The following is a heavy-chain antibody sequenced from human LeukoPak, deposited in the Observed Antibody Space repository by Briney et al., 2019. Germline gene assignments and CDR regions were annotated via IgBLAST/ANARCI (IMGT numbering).Heavy chain of an antibody. V-gene: IGHV3-23*01. D-gene: IGHD4-17*01. Sequence: GGSLRLSCAASGFTFNNYAVIWVRQAPGKGLEWVSAISGSGGSTYYADSVKGRFTISRDNSKNTLFLQMISLRAEDTAVYYCAKDHSVTPYYFDYWGQGTLVTVSS. J-gene: IGHJ4*02. CDR2: ISGSGGST. CDR3: AKDHSVTPYYFDY. CDR1: GFTFNNYA.